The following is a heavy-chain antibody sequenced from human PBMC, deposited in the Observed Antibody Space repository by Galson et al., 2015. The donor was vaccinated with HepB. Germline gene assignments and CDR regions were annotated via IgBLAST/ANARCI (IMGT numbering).Heavy chain of an antibody. CDR1: GVSITSGQYY. V-gene: IGHV4-39*01. Sequence: LTCTVSGVSITSGQYYWAWVRQSPGKGLEWIGSIYHTGNTYYNSSLKSRLTMSLVTSTNQVSLRLTSVTAADTAIYYCAREGYTTDPWGQGTLVTVSS. CDR2: IYHTGNT. D-gene: IGHD5-12*01. J-gene: IGHJ5*02. CDR3: AREGYTTDP.